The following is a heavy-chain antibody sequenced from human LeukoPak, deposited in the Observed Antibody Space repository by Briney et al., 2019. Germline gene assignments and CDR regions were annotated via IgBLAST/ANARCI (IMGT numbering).Heavy chain of an antibody. Sequence: RASVKVSCKASGGTFSSYAISWVRQAPGQGLEWMGGIIPIFGTANYAQKFQGRVTITSDESTSTAYMELSSLRSGDTAVYYCARASYYCSGGSCYSHPLYFQHWGQGTLVTVSS. CDR1: GGTFSSYA. CDR3: ARASYYCSGGSCYSHPLYFQH. D-gene: IGHD2-15*01. CDR2: IIPIFGTA. J-gene: IGHJ1*01. V-gene: IGHV1-69*13.